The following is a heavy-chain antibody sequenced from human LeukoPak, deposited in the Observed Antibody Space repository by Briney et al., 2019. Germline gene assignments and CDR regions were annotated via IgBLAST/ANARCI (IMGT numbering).Heavy chain of an antibody. Sequence: PGRSLRLSCATSGFTFSNYGMHWVRQVPGKGLEWVAVISYDARSNYHVDSVKGRFTISRDNSKNTLYLQMNSLRAEDTAVYYCAKDPYSSSWYPGIAWGQGTLVTVSS. V-gene: IGHV3-30*18. CDR2: ISYDARSN. CDR3: AKDPYSSSWYPGIA. D-gene: IGHD6-13*01. J-gene: IGHJ5*02. CDR1: GFTFSNYG.